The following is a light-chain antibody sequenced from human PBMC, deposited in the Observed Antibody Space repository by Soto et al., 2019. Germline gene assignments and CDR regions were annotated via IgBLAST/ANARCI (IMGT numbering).Light chain of an antibody. V-gene: IGKV1-39*01. CDR1: QTINNW. CDR2: AAS. Sequence: DIQMTQSPSTLSGSVGERVTITCRASQTINNWLAWYQQKPGKAPKLLIYAASSLQSGVPSRFSGSGSGTDFTLTISNLQPEDFATYYCQQSYSTPRTFGQGTKVDI. J-gene: IGKJ1*01. CDR3: QQSYSTPRT.